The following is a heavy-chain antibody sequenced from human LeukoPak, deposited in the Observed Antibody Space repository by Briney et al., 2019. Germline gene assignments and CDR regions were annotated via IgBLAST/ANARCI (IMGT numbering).Heavy chain of an antibody. Sequence: PSETLSLTCTVSGGSVSSSSSYFWGWIRQPPGRGLDWIGSIDDSGSTYYNPSIKSRVTISVDKSKNQFSLRLSSVTAADTAVYYCARLGPRNSSGYYYYWGQGTLVTVSS. CDR1: GGSVSSSSSYF. V-gene: IGHV4-39*01. CDR3: ARLGPRNSSGYYYY. J-gene: IGHJ4*02. D-gene: IGHD3-22*01. CDR2: IDDSGST.